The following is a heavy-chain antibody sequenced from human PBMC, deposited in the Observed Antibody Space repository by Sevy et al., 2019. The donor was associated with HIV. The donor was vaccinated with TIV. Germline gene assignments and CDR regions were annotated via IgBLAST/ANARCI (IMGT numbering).Heavy chain of an antibody. V-gene: IGHV1-8*02. J-gene: IGHJ6*02. CDR2: MNTNTGNI. Sequence: ASVKVSCEASGFNFRSYDIYWVRQAPGQGLEWMGWMNTNTGNIGFAQKFQGRVTMTRNSSISTAYMELSNLRSEDTAVYYCARVSGWHLRYGLDVWGQGTTVTVSS. CDR1: GFNFRSYD. D-gene: IGHD6-19*01. CDR3: ARVSGWHLRYGLDV.